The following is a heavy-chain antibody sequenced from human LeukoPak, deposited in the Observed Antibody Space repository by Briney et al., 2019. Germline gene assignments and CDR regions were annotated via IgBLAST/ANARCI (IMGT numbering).Heavy chain of an antibody. CDR3: ARDRAVQQQLEVDH. CDR2: ISSSSSTI. J-gene: IGHJ4*02. V-gene: IGHV3-48*03. D-gene: IGHD6-13*01. Sequence: PGGSLRLSCTASGFTFSSYEMNWVRQAPGKGLEWVSYISSSSSTIYYADSVKGRFTISRDNSKNTLYLQMNSLRLEDTAVYYCARDRAVQQQLEVDHWGQGTLVTVSS. CDR1: GFTFSSYE.